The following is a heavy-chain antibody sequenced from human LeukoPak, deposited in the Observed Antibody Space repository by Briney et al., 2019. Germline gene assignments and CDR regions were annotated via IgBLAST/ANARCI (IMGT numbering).Heavy chain of an antibody. D-gene: IGHD3-16*02. V-gene: IGHV1-18*01. J-gene: IGHJ4*02. CDR3: ARATNYVWGSYRYYFDY. Sequence: ASVKVSCKASGYTFTSYGIGWVRQAPGQGLEWMGWISAYNGNTNYAQKLQGRVTMTTDTSTSTAYMELRSLRSDDTAVYYCARATNYVWGSYRYYFDYWGQGTLVTVSS. CDR2: ISAYNGNT. CDR1: GYTFTSYG.